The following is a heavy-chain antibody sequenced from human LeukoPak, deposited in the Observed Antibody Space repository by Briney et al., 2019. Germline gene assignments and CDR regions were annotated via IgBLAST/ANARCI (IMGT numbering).Heavy chain of an antibody. D-gene: IGHD2-2*01. Sequence: SETLSLTCTVSGGSISSSSYYWGWIRQPPGTGLEWIGSIYYSGSTYYNPSLKSRVTISVDTSKNQFSLKLSSVTAADTAVYYCARRLSCSSTSCYSVGAFDIWGQGTMVTVSS. V-gene: IGHV4-39*01. CDR2: IYYSGST. J-gene: IGHJ3*02. CDR3: ARRLSCSSTSCYSVGAFDI. CDR1: GGSISSSSYY.